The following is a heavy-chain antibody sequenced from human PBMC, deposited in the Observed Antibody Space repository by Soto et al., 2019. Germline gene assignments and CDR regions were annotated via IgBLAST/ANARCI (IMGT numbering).Heavy chain of an antibody. CDR2: ISGSGGST. V-gene: IGHV3-23*01. CDR3: AKGTYYYDSSGYFYYFDY. CDR1: GFTFSSYS. Sequence: QPGGSLRLSCAASGFTFSSYSMSGVRQAPGKGLEWVSAISGSGGSTYYADSVKGRFTISRDNSKNTLYLQMNSLRAEDTAVYYCAKGTYYYDSSGYFYYFDYWGQGTLVPVSS. D-gene: IGHD3-22*01. J-gene: IGHJ4*02.